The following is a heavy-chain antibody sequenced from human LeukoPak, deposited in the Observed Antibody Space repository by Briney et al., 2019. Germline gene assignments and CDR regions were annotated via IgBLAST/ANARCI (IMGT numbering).Heavy chain of an antibody. J-gene: IGHJ4*02. CDR2: INHSGST. CDR1: GGSFSGYY. CDR3: ARARYYGSGIYYFRAGNYFDY. Sequence: PSETLSLTCAVSGGSFSGYYWSWIRQPPGKGLEWIGEINHSGSTNSNPSLKSRVTISVDTSKNQFSLKLSSVTAADTAVYYCARARYYGSGIYYFRAGNYFDYWGQATLVTVSS. V-gene: IGHV4-34*01. D-gene: IGHD3-10*01.